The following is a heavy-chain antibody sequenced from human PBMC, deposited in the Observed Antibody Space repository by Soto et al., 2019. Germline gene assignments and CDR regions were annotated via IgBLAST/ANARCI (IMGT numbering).Heavy chain of an antibody. CDR1: GGSISSSSYY. D-gene: IGHD3-10*01. V-gene: IGHV4-39*01. CDR3: ARLDYYGSSSGRSYYYYMDV. Sequence: SETLSLTCTVSGGSISSSSYYWGWIRQPPGKGLEWIGSIYYSGSTYYSPSLKSRVTISVDTSKNQFSLKLSSVTAADTAVYYCARLDYYGSSSGRSYYYYMDVWGKGTTVTVSS. J-gene: IGHJ6*03. CDR2: IYYSGST.